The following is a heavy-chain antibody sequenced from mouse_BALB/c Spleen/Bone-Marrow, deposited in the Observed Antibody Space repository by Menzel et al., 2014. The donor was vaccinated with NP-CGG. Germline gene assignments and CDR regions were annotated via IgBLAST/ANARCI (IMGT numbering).Heavy chain of an antibody. CDR3: ARDENYDIYWYFDV. V-gene: IGHV7-3*02. CDR2: IRNKANGYTA. J-gene: IGHJ1*01. Sequence: EVHLVESGGGLVQPGGSLRLSCATSGFTFTDYYMSWVRQTPGKALEWLGFIRNKANGYTADYSVSVKGRFTISRDNSQNILYLQMNPLRAEDSATYYCARDENYDIYWYFDVWGAGTTVTASS. CDR1: GFTFTDYY. D-gene: IGHD1-1*01.